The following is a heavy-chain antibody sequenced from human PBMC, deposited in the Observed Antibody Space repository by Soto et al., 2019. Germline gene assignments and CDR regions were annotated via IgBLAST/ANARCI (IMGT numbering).Heavy chain of an antibody. Sequence: GGSLRLSCAASGFTFDDYGMSWVRQAPGKGLEWVSGINWNGGSTGYADSVKGRFTISRDNAKNSLYLQMNSLRAEDTALYHCARAGGYCSGGSCYSYDYYYYYMDVWGKGTTVTVSS. J-gene: IGHJ6*03. V-gene: IGHV3-20*01. CDR3: ARAGGYCSGGSCYSYDYYYYYMDV. D-gene: IGHD2-15*01. CDR1: GFTFDDYG. CDR2: INWNGGST.